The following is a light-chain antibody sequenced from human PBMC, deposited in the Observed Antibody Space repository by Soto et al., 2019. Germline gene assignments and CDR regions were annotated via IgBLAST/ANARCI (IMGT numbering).Light chain of an antibody. CDR1: SSDVGRYNR. J-gene: IGLJ1*01. V-gene: IGLV2-18*01. Sequence: QSALTQPPSVSGSPGQSVTISCTGTSSDVGRYNRVSWYQQHPGTAPKLMIYDVSNRPSGVPNRFSGSKSCNTASLTIAGLQDEDEDDYYCSLYKTASTRYVFGTGTKVTVL. CDR3: SLYKTASTRYV. CDR2: DVS.